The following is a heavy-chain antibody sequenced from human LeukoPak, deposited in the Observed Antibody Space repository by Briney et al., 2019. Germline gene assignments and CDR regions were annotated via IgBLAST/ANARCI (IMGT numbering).Heavy chain of an antibody. CDR2: INPSGAST. J-gene: IGHJ5*02. CDR1: GYTFTSYY. Sequence: ASVKLSCKASGYTFTSYYMHWVRQAPGQGREWIGIINPSGASTSYAQKFQGRATITRHPSTSTSYTWLSSRMSKDTGVYDCSRSIGTGYGYSWFGPWGQGTLVNGSS. V-gene: IGHV1-46*01. D-gene: IGHD5-18*01. CDR3: SRSIGTGYGYSWFGP.